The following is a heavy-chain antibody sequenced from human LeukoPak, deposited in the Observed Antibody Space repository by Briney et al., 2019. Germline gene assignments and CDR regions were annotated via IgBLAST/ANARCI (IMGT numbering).Heavy chain of an antibody. CDR2: INHSGST. Sequence: SQTLSLTCAVYGGSFSGYYWSWVRQPPGKGLEWIGEINHSGSTNYNPSLKSRVTISVDTSKNQFSLKLSSVTAADTAVYYCARNPLPKQQLVPLYYYYMDVWGKGTTVTVSS. CDR3: ARNPLPKQQLVPLYYYYMDV. CDR1: GGSFSGYY. V-gene: IGHV4-34*01. J-gene: IGHJ6*03. D-gene: IGHD6-13*01.